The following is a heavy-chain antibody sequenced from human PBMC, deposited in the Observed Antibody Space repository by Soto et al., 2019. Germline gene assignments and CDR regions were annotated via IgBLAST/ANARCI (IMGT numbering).Heavy chain of an antibody. CDR1: GFTFSSYW. Sequence: EVQLVESGGGLVQPGGSLRLSCAASGFTFSSYWMSWVRQAPGKGLEWVANIKQDGSEKYYVDSVKGRITISRDNAKNSLYLQMNSLRAEDTAVYYCARDPLWFGDKFDYWGQGTLVTVSS. CDR3: ARDPLWFGDKFDY. V-gene: IGHV3-7*05. CDR2: IKQDGSEK. D-gene: IGHD3-10*01. J-gene: IGHJ4*02.